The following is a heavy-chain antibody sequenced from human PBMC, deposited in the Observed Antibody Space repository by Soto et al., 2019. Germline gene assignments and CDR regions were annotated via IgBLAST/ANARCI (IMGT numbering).Heavy chain of an antibody. CDR1: GYSISSSNW. D-gene: IGHD6-13*01. V-gene: IGHV4-28*01. J-gene: IGHJ4*02. Sequence: QVQLQESGPGLVKPSDTLSLTCAVSGYSISSSNWWGWIRQPPGKGLEWIGYIYYSGSTYYNPSLKGRVPTSVDTSKNQFSLTLSSVTAVDTDAYYCASGGYSRSWYRRSFDYWGQGTLVTVSS. CDR2: IYYSGST. CDR3: ASGGYSRSWYRRSFDY.